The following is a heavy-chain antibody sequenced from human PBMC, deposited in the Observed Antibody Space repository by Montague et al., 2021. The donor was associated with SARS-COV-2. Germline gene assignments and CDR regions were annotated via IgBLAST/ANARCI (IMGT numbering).Heavy chain of an antibody. CDR1: GFTFSSHG. V-gene: IGHV3-23*01. Sequence: SLSLSFSASGFTFSSHGMYWVRQPPGKGLEWVSEIHGRGDGTYYADSVKGRFTISRDNSKNTLYLQMNSLRVEDTAVYYCARDQNHGMDVWGQGTTVIVSS. D-gene: IGHD1-14*01. CDR3: ARDQNHGMDV. J-gene: IGHJ6*02. CDR2: IHGRGDGT.